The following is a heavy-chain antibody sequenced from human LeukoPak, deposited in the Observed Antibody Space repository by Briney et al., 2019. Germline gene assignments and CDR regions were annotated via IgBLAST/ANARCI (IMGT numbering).Heavy chain of an antibody. CDR1: GGSISSGGYY. Sequence: SQTLSLTCTVSGGSISSGGYYWSWIRQPPGKGLEWIGYIYHSGSTYYNPSLKSRVTISVDRSKNQFSLKLSSVTAADTAVYYCARYYGGNSYYFDYWGQGTLVTVSS. J-gene: IGHJ4*02. CDR2: IYHSGST. CDR3: ARYYGGNSYYFDY. V-gene: IGHV4-30-2*01. D-gene: IGHD4-23*01.